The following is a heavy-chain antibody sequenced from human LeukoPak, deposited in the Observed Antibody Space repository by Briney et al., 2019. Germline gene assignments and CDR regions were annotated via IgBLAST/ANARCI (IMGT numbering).Heavy chain of an antibody. CDR3: ARLSGLGPDSPWELDR. J-gene: IGHJ4*02. V-gene: IGHV1-18*01. CDR2: ISAYNGNT. CDR1: GYTFTSYG. D-gene: IGHD1-26*01. Sequence: GAPVKVSCKASGYTFTSYGISWVRQAPGQGLEWMGWISAYNGNTNYAQKVKGRVTMTTDTSTSTAHMELRSLRSDDTAVYYCARLSGLGPDSPWELDRWGQGTLVTVSS.